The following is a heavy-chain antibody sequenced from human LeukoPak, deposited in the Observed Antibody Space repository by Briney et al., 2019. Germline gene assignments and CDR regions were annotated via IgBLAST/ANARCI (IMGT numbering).Heavy chain of an antibody. Sequence: SETLSLTCTVSGGSISSGDYYWSWIRQPPGKGLEWIGYIYYSRSTYYNPSLKCRVTISVDTSKNQFSLKLSSVTAADTAVYYCARLGGYCSGGSCTNHDYWGQGTLVTVSS. CDR2: IYYSRST. V-gene: IGHV4-30-4*01. CDR1: GGSISSGDYY. D-gene: IGHD2-15*01. J-gene: IGHJ4*02. CDR3: ARLGGYCSGGSCTNHDY.